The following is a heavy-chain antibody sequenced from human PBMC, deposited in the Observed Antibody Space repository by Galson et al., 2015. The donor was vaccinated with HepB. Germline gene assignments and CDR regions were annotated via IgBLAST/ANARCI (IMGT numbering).Heavy chain of an antibody. CDR2: ISYDGSNK. J-gene: IGHJ4*02. V-gene: IGHV3-30*18. CDR3: AKVESPWYSSGVGFDY. CDR1: GFTISSYG. Sequence: SLRLSCAASGFTISSYGMHWVRQAPGKGLEWVAVISYDGSNKYYADSVKGRFTISRDNSKNTLYLQMNSLRAEDTAVYYCAKVESPWYSSGVGFDYWGQGTLVTVSS. D-gene: IGHD6-19*01.